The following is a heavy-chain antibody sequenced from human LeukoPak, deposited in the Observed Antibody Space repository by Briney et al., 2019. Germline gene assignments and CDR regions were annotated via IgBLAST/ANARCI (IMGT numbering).Heavy chain of an antibody. CDR1: GYTFTSYD. Sequence: GASVKVSCKASGYTFTSYDINWVRQATGQGLEWMGWMNPNSGNTGYAQKFQGRVTITRNTSISTAYMELSSLRPEDTAVYYCARPRYDFWSGYPIGMDVWGKGTTVTVSS. CDR2: MNPNSGNT. J-gene: IGHJ6*04. V-gene: IGHV1-8*03. D-gene: IGHD3-3*01. CDR3: ARPRYDFWSGYPIGMDV.